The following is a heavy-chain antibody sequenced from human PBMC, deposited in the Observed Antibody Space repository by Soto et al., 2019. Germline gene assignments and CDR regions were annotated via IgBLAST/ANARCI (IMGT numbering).Heavy chain of an antibody. CDR2: INSDGGGA. D-gene: IGHD4-4*01. V-gene: IGHV3-74*03. J-gene: IGHJ4*02. CDR3: AAMATVTNDDSY. Sequence: GGSLRLSCAASGFTFSSYGMHLVRQAPGKGLVWVSRINSDGGGATYADSVKGRFAISRDNAKNTLYLQMNSLRAEDTAVYYCAAMATVTNDDSYWGRGTLVTVSS. CDR1: GFTFSSYG.